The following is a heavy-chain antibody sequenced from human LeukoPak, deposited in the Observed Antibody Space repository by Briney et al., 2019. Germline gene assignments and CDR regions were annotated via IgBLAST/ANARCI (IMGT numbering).Heavy chain of an antibody. CDR1: GYTFTSNY. V-gene: IGHV1-46*01. J-gene: IGHJ5*02. CDR2: INLSGGST. CDR3: ARVGGSCSGGGCYNWFDP. D-gene: IGHD2-15*01. Sequence: GASVKVSCKASGYTFTSNYMHWVRQAPGQGLEWMGIINLSGGSTSYAQKFQGRVTMTRDTSTSTVDMEVSSLRFEDTAVYYCARVGGSCSGGGCYNWFDPWGQGTLVTVSS.